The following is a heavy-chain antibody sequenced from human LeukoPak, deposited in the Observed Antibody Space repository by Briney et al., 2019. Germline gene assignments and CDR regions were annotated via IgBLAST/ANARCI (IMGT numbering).Heavy chain of an antibody. CDR3: ARVTPYYYGSGSSKGFDY. D-gene: IGHD3-10*01. V-gene: IGHV4-34*01. CDR2: INHSGST. Sequence: SETLSLTCAVYGGSFSGYYWSWIRQPPGKGLEWIGEINHSGSTNYNPSLKSRVTISVDTSKIQFSLKLSSVTAADTAVYYCARVTPYYYGSGSSKGFDYWGQGTLVTVSS. J-gene: IGHJ4*02. CDR1: GGSFSGYY.